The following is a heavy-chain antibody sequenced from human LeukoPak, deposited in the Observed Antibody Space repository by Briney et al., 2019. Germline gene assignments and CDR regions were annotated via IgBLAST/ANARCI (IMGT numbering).Heavy chain of an antibody. CDR2: INGGGVSK. J-gene: IGHJ4*02. Sequence: GGSVTLSCAASRFTFYRYGMIWVRQAPGKGREWVSDINGGGVSKYYGVSVKGRFTISRDIYKNSLYLQINRLRAEDVAVLLCASRVGWLGPPLDNWGQGTLVTVSS. CDR1: RFTFYRYG. CDR3: ASRVGWLGPPLDN. D-gene: IGHD6-19*01. V-gene: IGHV3-23*01.